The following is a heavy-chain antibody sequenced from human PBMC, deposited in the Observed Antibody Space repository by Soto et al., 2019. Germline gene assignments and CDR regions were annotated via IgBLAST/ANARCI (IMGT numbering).Heavy chain of an antibody. Sequence: QVQLVESGGGVVQPGGSLRLSCAASGFTFSSYGMHWVRQAPGKGLEWVAVIWYDGSNKYYADSVKGRFTISRDNSKNTLYLQINSLRAEDTAVYYCARDLSYSSSWGTPDYWGQGTLVTVSS. CDR3: ARDLSYSSSWGTPDY. CDR1: GFTFSSYG. D-gene: IGHD6-13*01. J-gene: IGHJ4*02. CDR2: IWYDGSNK. V-gene: IGHV3-33*01.